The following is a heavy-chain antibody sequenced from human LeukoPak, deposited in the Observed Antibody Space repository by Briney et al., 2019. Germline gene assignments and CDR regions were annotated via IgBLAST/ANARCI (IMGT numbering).Heavy chain of an antibody. CDR2: INSDGSNT. D-gene: IGHD6-19*01. CDR3: ARAVSGWQAIDY. CDR1: GLTFSSSW. V-gene: IGHV3-74*01. J-gene: IGHJ4*02. Sequence: GGSLRLSCAASGLTFSSSWMYWVRQAPGKGLVWASDINSDGSNTRYADSVRGRFTISRDNAKEMVHLQMNSLRAEDTAVYYCARAVSGWQAIDYWGQGTLVTVSS.